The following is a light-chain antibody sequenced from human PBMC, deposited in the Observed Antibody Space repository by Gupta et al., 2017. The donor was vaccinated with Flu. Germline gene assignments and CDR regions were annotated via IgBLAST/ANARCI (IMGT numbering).Light chain of an antibody. J-gene: IGLJ1*01. CDR2: SNK. Sequence: QSVLTQPPSASGPPGQRVTISCSGSSSNIGSNTVNWYQPLPGTAPKLLIYSNKQRRSGVPDRFSGSKSGTSASVATSGLQAEDEADYYWAAGDDSRNGYVFGTGTKVTVL. CDR3: AAGDDSRNGYV. CDR1: SSNIGSNT. V-gene: IGLV1-44*01.